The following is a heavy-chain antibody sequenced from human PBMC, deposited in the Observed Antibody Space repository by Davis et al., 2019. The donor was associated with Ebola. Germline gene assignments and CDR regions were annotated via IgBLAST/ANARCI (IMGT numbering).Heavy chain of an antibody. J-gene: IGHJ6*02. CDR1: GFTFSSYS. CDR2: ISSSSSYI. Sequence: PGGSLRLSCAASGFTFSSYSMNWVRQAPGKGLEWVSSISSSSSYIYYADSVKGRFTISRDNAKNSLYLQMNSLRAEDTAVYYCAREWVSAGYYYGMDVWGQGTTVTVSS. CDR3: AREWVSAGYYYGMDV. V-gene: IGHV3-21*01.